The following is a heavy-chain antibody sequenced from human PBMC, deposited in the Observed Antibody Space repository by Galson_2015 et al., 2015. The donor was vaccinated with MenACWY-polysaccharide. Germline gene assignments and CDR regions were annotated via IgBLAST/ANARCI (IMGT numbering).Heavy chain of an antibody. V-gene: IGHV1-8*01. CDR1: GYTFTTIA. Sequence: SVKVSCKGSGYTFTTIAINWVRQAPGQGLEWMAWMSPTCGNTGSAQKFQGRVTMTWNTSISTAYMELSSLRSEDTAVYYCARGGRRGVWYEGDYWGQGTLVTVSS. CDR2: MSPTCGNT. J-gene: IGHJ4*02. D-gene: IGHD6-19*01. CDR3: ARGGRRGVWYEGDY.